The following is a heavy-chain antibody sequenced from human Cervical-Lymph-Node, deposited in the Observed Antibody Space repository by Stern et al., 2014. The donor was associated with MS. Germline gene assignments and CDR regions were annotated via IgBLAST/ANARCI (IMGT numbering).Heavy chain of an antibody. CDR1: GYTFTSYG. CDR3: ARGGSIAARLFDP. Sequence: VQLVESGAEVKKPGASVKVSCKASGYTFTSYGISWVRQAPGQGLEWMGWISAYNGNPTYAQKLQGTDTMTTATSTSTAYTELRSLRSDDTAVYYCARGGSIAARLFDPWGQGTLVTVSS. J-gene: IGHJ5*02. D-gene: IGHD6-6*01. CDR2: ISAYNGNP. V-gene: IGHV1-18*01.